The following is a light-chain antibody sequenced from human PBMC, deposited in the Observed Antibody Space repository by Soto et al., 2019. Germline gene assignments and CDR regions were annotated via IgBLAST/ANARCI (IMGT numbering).Light chain of an antibody. J-gene: IGKJ5*01. Sequence: EVVLTQSPVTLSLSPWERATLSCRSIQSVSSSYLAWYQQKPGQAPRLLIYDASSRATGIPDRFSGSGSGTDFTLTISRLEPEDSAVYYCQQYGSSPPITFGQGTRLEIK. CDR3: QQYGSSPPIT. CDR2: DAS. V-gene: IGKV3-20*01. CDR1: QSVSSSY.